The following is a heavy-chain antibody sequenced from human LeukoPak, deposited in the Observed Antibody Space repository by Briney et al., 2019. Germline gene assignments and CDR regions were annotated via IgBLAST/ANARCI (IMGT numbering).Heavy chain of an antibody. J-gene: IGHJ6*03. V-gene: IGHV4-59*01. CDR1: GGSISSDY. CDR3: ARDSRISSRDYQYYMDV. CDR2: IYYTGST. D-gene: IGHD2-15*01. Sequence: SETLSLTCTGYGGSISSDYWSWLRQPPGQGLEWIGYIYYTGSTYYNTSLMSRVTISVGTTKNQCSLKLRSVTAADTAVYYCARDSRISSRDYQYYMDVWGKGTTVTVS.